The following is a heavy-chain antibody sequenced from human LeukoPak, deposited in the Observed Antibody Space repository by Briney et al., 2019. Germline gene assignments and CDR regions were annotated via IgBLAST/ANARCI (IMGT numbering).Heavy chain of an antibody. Sequence: GGSLRLSCAASGFTFSNYAMSGVRQAPGKGLEWVSAVSGSGGSTYYADSVKGRFTISRDNSKNTLYLQLNSLRAEDTAVYYCAKGWGPYCSSTTCIFDYWGQGTLVTVSS. J-gene: IGHJ4*02. CDR1: GFTFSNYA. V-gene: IGHV3-23*01. CDR2: VSGSGGST. D-gene: IGHD2-2*01. CDR3: AKGWGPYCSSTTCIFDY.